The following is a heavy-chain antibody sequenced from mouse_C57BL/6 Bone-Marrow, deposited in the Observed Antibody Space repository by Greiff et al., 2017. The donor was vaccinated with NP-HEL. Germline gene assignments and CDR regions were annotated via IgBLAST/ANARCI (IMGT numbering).Heavy chain of an antibody. D-gene: IGHD2-2*01. V-gene: IGHV1-72*01. CDR2: IDPNSGGT. CDR1: GYTFTSYW. CDR3: ARRGVRGAMDY. J-gene: IGHJ4*01. Sequence: QVQLQQPGAELVKPGASVKLSCKASGYTFTSYWMHWVKQRPGRGLEWIGRIDPNSGGTKYNEKFKSKATLTVDKPSSTAYMQISSLTSEDSAVYYCARRGVRGAMDYWGQGTSVTVSS.